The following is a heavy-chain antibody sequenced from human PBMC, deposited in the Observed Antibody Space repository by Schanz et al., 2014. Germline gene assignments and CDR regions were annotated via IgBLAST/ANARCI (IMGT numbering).Heavy chain of an antibody. Sequence: QVQLVQSGDEVKKPGASVKVSCKTSGYTFSDYGITWVRQAPGQGLEWVGWISPYTGNTNYFDKMEGRVTMTTDTSTSTAYMELRSLRLDDTAVYYCARDFSAYVGNYCDYWGQGTLVNVSS. D-gene: IGHD5-12*01. CDR3: ARDFSAYVGNYCDY. CDR2: ISPYTGNT. CDR1: GYTFSDYG. V-gene: IGHV1-18*01. J-gene: IGHJ4*02.